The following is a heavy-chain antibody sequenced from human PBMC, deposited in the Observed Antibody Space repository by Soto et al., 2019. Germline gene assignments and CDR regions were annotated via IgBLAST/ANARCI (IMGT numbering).Heavy chain of an antibody. Sequence: QVQLVQSGAEVKKPGSSVKVSCKASGGTFSSYAISWVRQAPGQGLEWMGGIIPIFGTANYAQKFQGRVTITADKSTSTAYMELSSLRSEDTAVYYCARDRYDFWSGYHSQNYYYGMDVWGQGTTVTVSS. CDR1: GGTFSSYA. CDR3: ARDRYDFWSGYHSQNYYYGMDV. V-gene: IGHV1-69*06. CDR2: IIPIFGTA. D-gene: IGHD3-3*01. J-gene: IGHJ6*02.